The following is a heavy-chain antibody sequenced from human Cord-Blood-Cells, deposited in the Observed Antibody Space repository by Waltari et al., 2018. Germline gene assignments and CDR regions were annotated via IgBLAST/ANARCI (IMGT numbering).Heavy chain of an antibody. D-gene: IGHD3-10*01. V-gene: IGHV4-61*01. CDR1: GGSVSSGSYY. CDR2: IYYSGST. Sequence: QVQLQESGPGLVKTSETLSLTCTVSGGSVSSGSYYWTWIRQPPGKGLEWIGYIYYSGSTNYNPSLKSRVTISVDTSKNQFSLKLSSVTAADTAVYYCARYPTIMVQGSNQFDPWGQGTLVTVSS. J-gene: IGHJ5*02. CDR3: ARYPTIMVQGSNQFDP.